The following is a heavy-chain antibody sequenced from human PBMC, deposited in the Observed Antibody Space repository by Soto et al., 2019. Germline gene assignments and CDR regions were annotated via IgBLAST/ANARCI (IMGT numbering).Heavy chain of an antibody. CDR2: ISGAGGST. Sequence: GRSLRLSCEASGFTFSGYAMAWVRQAPGKGLEWVSTISGAGGSTYYADSVMGRFTISRDNSKNTLYLQMNSLRAEDTAVFYCAKGESLSSSWSWFDYWGQETLFTVSS. D-gene: IGHD6-13*01. CDR1: GFTFSGYA. V-gene: IGHV3-23*01. J-gene: IGHJ4*02. CDR3: AKGESLSSSWSWFDY.